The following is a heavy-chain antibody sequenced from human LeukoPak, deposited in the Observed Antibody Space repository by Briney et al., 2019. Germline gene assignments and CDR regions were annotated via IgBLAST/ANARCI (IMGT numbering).Heavy chain of an antibody. CDR1: GYTFTNYG. D-gene: IGHD6-13*01. Sequence: SVKVSCKASGYTFTNYGISWVRQAPGQGLEWMGRIIPIFGTANYAQKFQGRVTITTDESTSTAYMELSTLRSDDTAVYYCARERPPGDSSNWFLEGYFDIWGQGTLVTVSS. J-gene: IGHJ4*02. V-gene: IGHV1-69*05. CDR2: IIPIFGTA. CDR3: ARERPPGDSSNWFLEGYFDI.